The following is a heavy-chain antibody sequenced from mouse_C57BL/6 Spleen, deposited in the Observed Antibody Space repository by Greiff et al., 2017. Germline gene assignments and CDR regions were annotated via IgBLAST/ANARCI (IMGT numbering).Heavy chain of an antibody. J-gene: IGHJ4*01. Sequence: QVQLQQSGAELARPGASVKLSCKASGYTFTSYGISWVKQRTGQGLEWIGEIYPRSGNTYYNEKFKGKATLTADKSSSTAYMELRSLTSEDSAVYFCARRGYDYDVYAMDYWGQGTSVTVSS. CDR3: ARRGYDYDVYAMDY. V-gene: IGHV1-81*01. CDR2: IYPRSGNT. CDR1: GYTFTSYG. D-gene: IGHD2-4*01.